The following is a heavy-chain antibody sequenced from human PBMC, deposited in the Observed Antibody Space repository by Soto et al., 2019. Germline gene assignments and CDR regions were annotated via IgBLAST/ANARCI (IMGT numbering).Heavy chain of an antibody. V-gene: IGHV3-74*01. J-gene: IGHJ4*02. D-gene: IGHD1-1*01. CDR2: INSDGSST. CDR1: GIPFSGYW. Sequence: EVQLVESGGGLVQPGGSLRLSCAASGIPFSGYWMHWVRQAPGKGLVWVSRINSDGSSTYYADCVKGRFTISRDNAKNTLYLQMNSLRAEDTAVYYCARVDSVQRRNVLGYWGQGTLVTVSS. CDR3: ARVDSVQRRNVLGY.